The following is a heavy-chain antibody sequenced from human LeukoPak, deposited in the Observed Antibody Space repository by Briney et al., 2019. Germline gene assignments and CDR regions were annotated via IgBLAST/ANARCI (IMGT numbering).Heavy chain of an antibody. CDR3: ARDRQRIAAAGTKSIWFDP. J-gene: IGHJ5*02. V-gene: IGHV1-2*06. CDR2: INPNSGGT. CDR1: GYTFTGYY. Sequence: GASVKVSCTASGYTFTGYYTHWVRQAPGQGLEWMGRINPNSGGTNYAQKFQGRVTMTRDTSISTAYMELSRLRSDDTAVYYCARDRQRIAAAGTKSIWFDPWGQGTLVTVSS. D-gene: IGHD6-13*01.